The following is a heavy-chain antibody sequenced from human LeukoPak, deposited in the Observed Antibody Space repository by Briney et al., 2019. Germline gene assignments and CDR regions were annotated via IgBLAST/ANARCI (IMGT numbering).Heavy chain of an antibody. J-gene: IGHJ4*02. D-gene: IGHD3-22*01. Sequence: GGSLRLSCPASGFTFGSYAMRWLRQAAGKGLDWVSAISGSGGSTNDSDSVKGRFTISRDNSKNALYLQMNSLRGEDTAVYFCAKRGVVIRVILVGFHKEAYYFDSWGQGALVTVSS. CDR3: AKRGVVIRVILVGFHKEAYYFDS. V-gene: IGHV3-23*01. CDR2: ISGSGGST. CDR1: GFTFGSYA.